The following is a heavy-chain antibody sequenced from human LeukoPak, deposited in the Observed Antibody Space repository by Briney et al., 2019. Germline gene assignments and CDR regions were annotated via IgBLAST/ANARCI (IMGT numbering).Heavy chain of an antibody. CDR3: ARGVTMVRGVVYYGMDV. V-gene: IGHV1-8*01. D-gene: IGHD3-10*01. Sequence: GASVKVSCKASGYTFTSYDINWVRQATGQGLEWMGWMNPNSGNTGYAQKFQGRVTMTRNTSISTAYMELSSLRSEDTAVYYCARGVTMVRGVVYYGMDVWGQGTTVTVSS. CDR1: GYTFTSYD. CDR2: MNPNSGNT. J-gene: IGHJ6*02.